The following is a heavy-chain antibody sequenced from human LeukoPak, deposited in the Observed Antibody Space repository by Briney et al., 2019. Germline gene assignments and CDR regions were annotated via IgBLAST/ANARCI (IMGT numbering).Heavy chain of an antibody. J-gene: IGHJ6*02. CDR1: GFTVSSNY. Sequence: GGSLRLSCAASGFTVSSNYMSWVRQAPGKGREWVSVIYSGGSTYYEDSEKGGFTISRDNSKNTLYLQMKSLSGEERAVYYCAREETPSRNYDSSGYYRYYYYGMDVWGQGTTVTVSS. V-gene: IGHV3-66*01. D-gene: IGHD3-22*01. CDR2: IYSGGST. CDR3: AREETPSRNYDSSGYYRYYYYGMDV.